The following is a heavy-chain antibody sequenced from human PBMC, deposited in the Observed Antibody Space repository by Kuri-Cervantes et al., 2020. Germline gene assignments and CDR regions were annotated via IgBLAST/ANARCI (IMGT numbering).Heavy chain of an antibody. Sequence: SETLSLTCAVSGYSISIGYYWGWIRQPPGKGLEWIGSIYHSGNTYYNPSLKSRVTISVDTSKNQFSLKLSSVTAADTAVYYCASGVGSPTYFDYWGQGTLVTVSS. J-gene: IGHJ4*02. CDR1: GYSISIGYY. D-gene: IGHD3-3*01. CDR3: ASGVGSPTYFDY. CDR2: IYHSGNT. V-gene: IGHV4-38-2*01.